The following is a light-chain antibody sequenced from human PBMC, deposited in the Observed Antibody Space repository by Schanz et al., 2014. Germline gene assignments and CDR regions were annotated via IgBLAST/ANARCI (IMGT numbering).Light chain of an antibody. V-gene: IGLV2-14*01. CDR3: NSYTRSNTLL. Sequence: QSALTQPPSASGSPGQSVTISCTGTSSDVGGYNYVSWYQQHPGKAPKLMIYDVTNRPSGVSNRFSGSKSGNTASLTISGLQAEDEADYYCNSYTRSNTLLFGGGTKLTVL. CDR2: DVT. CDR1: SSDVGGYNY. J-gene: IGLJ2*01.